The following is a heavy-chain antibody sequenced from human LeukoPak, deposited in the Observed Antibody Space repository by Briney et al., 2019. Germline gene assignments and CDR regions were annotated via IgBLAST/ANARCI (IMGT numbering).Heavy chain of an antibody. V-gene: IGHV4-59*01. J-gene: IGHJ3*02. Sequence: SETLSLTCTVSGGSISSYYWSWIRQPPGRGLEWIGYIYYSGSTNYNPSLKSRVTISVDTSKNQFSLKLSSVTAADTAVYYCARGALDAFDIWGQGTMVTVSS. CDR3: ARGALDAFDI. CDR1: GGSISSYY. CDR2: IYYSGST.